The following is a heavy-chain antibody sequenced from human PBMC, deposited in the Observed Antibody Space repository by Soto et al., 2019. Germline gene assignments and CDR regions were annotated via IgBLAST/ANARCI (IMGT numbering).Heavy chain of an antibody. CDR1: GYTFSPFW. CDR3: VRDRGYPDXFDG. CDR2: INSDGSTI. Sequence: GGSLRLSCAASGYTFSPFWMHWVRQAPGKGLVWVSHINSDGSTIIYADSVKGRFTISRDNAKNTLFLQMNSLKAEDTAVYYCVRDRGYPDXFDGWGRRTMVTVSS. J-gene: IGHJ3*01. D-gene: IGHD3-10*01. V-gene: IGHV3-74*01.